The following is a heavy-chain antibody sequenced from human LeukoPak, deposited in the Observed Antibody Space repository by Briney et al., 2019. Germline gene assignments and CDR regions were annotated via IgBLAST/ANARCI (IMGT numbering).Heavy chain of an antibody. D-gene: IGHD2-2*01. CDR3: ARVVVVPAAIRIGGWFDP. CDR1: GYSFTSYW. CDR2: IYPGDSDT. Sequence: GESLKISRKGSGYSFTSYWIGWVRQTPGKGLEWMGIIYPGDSDTRYSPSFQGQVTISADKSISTAYLQWSSLKASDTAMYYCARVVVVPAAIRIGGWFDPWGQGTLVTVSS. V-gene: IGHV5-51*01. J-gene: IGHJ5*02.